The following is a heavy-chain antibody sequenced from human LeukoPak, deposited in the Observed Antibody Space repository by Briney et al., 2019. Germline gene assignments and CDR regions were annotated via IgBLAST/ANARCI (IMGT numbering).Heavy chain of an antibody. CDR3: ARGIGYDSGGF. Sequence: GGSLRLSCAASGISISGFWMHWVRQVPGKGLVCVSRLNSDGSGISYADSVKGRFTISRDNAKNTLYLQMNSLRAEDTAVYYCARGIGYDSGGFWGRGTLVTVSS. D-gene: IGHD3-22*01. J-gene: IGHJ4*02. CDR1: GISISGFW. V-gene: IGHV3-74*01. CDR2: LNSDGSGI.